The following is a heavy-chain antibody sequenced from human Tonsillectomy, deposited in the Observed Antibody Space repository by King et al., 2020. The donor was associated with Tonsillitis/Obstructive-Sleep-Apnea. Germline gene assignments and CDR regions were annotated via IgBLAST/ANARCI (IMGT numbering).Heavy chain of an antibody. D-gene: IGHD3-10*01. CDR3: GRHGGGGYYYGSGSYNDY. J-gene: IGHJ4*02. CDR1: GGSISSSSYY. V-gene: IGHV4-39*01. Sequence: LQLQESGPGLVKPSETLSLTCTVSGGSISSSSYYWGWIRQPPGKGLEWIGSIYYSGSTYYNPSLKSRVTISVDTSKNQFSLKLSSVTAADTAVYYWGRHGGGGYYYGSGSYNDYWGQGTLVTVSS. CDR2: IYYSGST.